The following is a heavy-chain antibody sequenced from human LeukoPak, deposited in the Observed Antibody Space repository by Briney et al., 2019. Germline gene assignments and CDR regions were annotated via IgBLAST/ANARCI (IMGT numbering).Heavy chain of an antibody. CDR3: ARQREWELLEPGY. CDR2: IYPGDSDT. V-gene: IGHV5-51*01. Sequence: GESLKISCKGSGYSFTSYWIGWVRQMPGKGLEWMGIIYPGDSDTRYSPSFQGQVTISADKSISTAYLQWNSLKASDTAMYYCARQREWELLEPGYWGQGTLVTVSS. J-gene: IGHJ4*02. D-gene: IGHD1-26*01. CDR1: GYSFTSYW.